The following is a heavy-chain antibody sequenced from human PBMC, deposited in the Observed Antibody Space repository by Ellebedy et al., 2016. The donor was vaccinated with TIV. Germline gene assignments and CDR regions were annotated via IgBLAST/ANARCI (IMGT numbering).Heavy chain of an antibody. Sequence: PGGSLRLSCAASGFTFTNYWMSWVRQAPGKGLEWVANIKQDGSAKFYVDSVKGRFTISRGNAKNSLYLQMNSLRAEDTAVYYCARIYGSASTYWDIDLWGRGTLVTVSS. CDR2: IKQDGSAK. V-gene: IGHV3-7*01. CDR3: ARIYGSASTYWDIDL. CDR1: GFTFTNYW. J-gene: IGHJ2*01. D-gene: IGHD3-10*01.